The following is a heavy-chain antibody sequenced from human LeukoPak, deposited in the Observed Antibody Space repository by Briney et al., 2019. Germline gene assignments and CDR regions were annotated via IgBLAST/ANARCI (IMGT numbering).Heavy chain of an antibody. CDR2: ISGSGDNT. CDR1: GFTFSSYV. D-gene: IGHD3-9*01. J-gene: IGHJ5*02. V-gene: IGHV3-23*01. Sequence: GGSLRLSCAASGFTFSSYVMSWVRQAPGKGLEWVSAISGSGDNTYYADSVKSRFTISRDNSKNTLYLQMNSLRAEDTAVYYCARKPTGYPNWFDPWGQGTLVTVSS. CDR3: ARKPTGYPNWFDP.